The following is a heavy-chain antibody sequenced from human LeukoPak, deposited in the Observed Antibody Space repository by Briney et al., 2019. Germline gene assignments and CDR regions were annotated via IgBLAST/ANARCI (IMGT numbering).Heavy chain of an antibody. D-gene: IGHD1-26*01. J-gene: IGHJ3*02. V-gene: IGHV1-8*01. CDR3: ARSSSGSYDDAFDI. Sequence: ASVKVSCKASGYTFTSYDINWVRQATGQGLEWMGWMNPNSGNTGYAQKFQGRVTMTRNTSISTAYMELSSLRSEDTAVYYCARSSSGSYDDAFDIWGQGTMVTVSS. CDR2: MNPNSGNT. CDR1: GYTFTSYD.